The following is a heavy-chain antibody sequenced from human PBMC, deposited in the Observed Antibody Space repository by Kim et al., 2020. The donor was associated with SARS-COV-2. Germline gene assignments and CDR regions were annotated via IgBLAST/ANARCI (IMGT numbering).Heavy chain of an antibody. J-gene: IGHJ6*02. D-gene: IGHD2-15*01. CDR1: GGTFSSYA. CDR3: ARDTNIVVVVAATDYYYYYGMDV. CDR2: IIPIFGTA. Sequence: SVKVSCKASGGTFSSYAISWVRQAPGQGLEWMGGIIPIFGTANYAQKFQGRVTITADKSTSTAYMELSSLRSEDTAVYYCARDTNIVVVVAATDYYYYYGMDVWGQGTTVTVSS. V-gene: IGHV1-69*06.